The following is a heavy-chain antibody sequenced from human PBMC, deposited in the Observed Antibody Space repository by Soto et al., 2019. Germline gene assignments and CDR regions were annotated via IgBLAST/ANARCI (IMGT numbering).Heavy chain of an antibody. CDR2: IYHRGRT. CDR3: ARGMTTVTTFDY. CDR1: GGSISSGGYS. Sequence: QLQLQESGSGLVKPSQTLSLTCAVSGGSISSGGYSWSWIRQPPGKGLEWIGYIYHRGRTYYNPSLQGRVXLXVHXSKNQLSLKLSSVTAADTAVYYCARGMTTVTTFDYWGQGTLVTVSS. V-gene: IGHV4-30-2*01. D-gene: IGHD4-17*01. J-gene: IGHJ4*02.